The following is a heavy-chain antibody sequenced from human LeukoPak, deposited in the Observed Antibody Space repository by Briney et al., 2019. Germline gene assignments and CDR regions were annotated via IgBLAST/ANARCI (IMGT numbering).Heavy chain of an antibody. Sequence: KPSETLSLTCTVSGGSISSYYWSWIRQPPGKGLEWIGYIYYSGSTSYSPSLTSRVTISVDTSKNQFSLKLSSVTAADTAVYYCARAGRDGYSYFDYWGQGTLVTVSS. J-gene: IGHJ4*02. CDR3: ARAGRDGYSYFDY. V-gene: IGHV4-59*01. CDR2: IYYSGST. CDR1: GGSISSYY. D-gene: IGHD5-24*01.